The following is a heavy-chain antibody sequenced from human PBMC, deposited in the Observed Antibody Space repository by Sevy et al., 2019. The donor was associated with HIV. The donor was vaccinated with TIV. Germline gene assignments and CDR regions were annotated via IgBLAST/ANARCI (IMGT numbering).Heavy chain of an antibody. Sequence: GGSLRLSCSTSRVSSTNPAMSWLRQAPGKGLEWVASISGSGGTKYYAGSVRGRFSISRDDSEDTVYLQMSSLRAEDTAVYYCAKNHYELVSYFEHWGQGTLVTVSS. CDR1: RVSSTNPA. V-gene: IGHV3-23*01. CDR3: AKNHYELVSYFEH. D-gene: IGHD3-22*01. J-gene: IGHJ1*01. CDR2: ISGSGGTK.